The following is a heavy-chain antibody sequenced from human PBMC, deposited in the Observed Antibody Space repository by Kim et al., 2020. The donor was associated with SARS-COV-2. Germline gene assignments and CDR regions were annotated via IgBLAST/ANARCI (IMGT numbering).Heavy chain of an antibody. CDR3: AKLDGTSGWLGIAY. V-gene: IGHV3-23*01. CDR1: GFTFSSYA. D-gene: IGHD6-19*01. J-gene: IGHJ4*01. Sequence: GGSLRLSCAASGFTFSSYAMSWVRQAPGKGLEWVSAISDSGGRTYYTASVKGRFTISRDNSRNTLYLQMNSLTAEDTAVYSCAKLDGTSGWLGIAYLGQ. CDR2: ISDSGGRT.